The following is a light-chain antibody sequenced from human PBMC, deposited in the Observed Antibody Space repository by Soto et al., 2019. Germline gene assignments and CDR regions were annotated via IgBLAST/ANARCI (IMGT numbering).Light chain of an antibody. Sequence: ENVLTQSPGTLSLSPGERATLSCRAGQSVTSTYLAWYQHKPGQAPRLLIYGASSRATGIPDRFSGSGSGTDFTLTISRPEPEDFAVYYCQQYGSSPLMYTFGQGTKLELK. V-gene: IGKV3-20*01. CDR3: QQYGSSPLMYT. J-gene: IGKJ2*01. CDR2: GAS. CDR1: QSVTSTY.